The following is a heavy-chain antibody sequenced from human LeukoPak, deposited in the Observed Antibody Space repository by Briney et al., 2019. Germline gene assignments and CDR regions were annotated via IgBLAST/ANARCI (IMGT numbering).Heavy chain of an antibody. CDR1: GYTFTGYY. D-gene: IGHD5-18*01. J-gene: IGHJ3*02. Sequence: ASVKVSCKASGYTFTGYYMHWVRQAPGQGLEWMGWINPNSGGTNYAQKFRGGVTMTRDTSISTAYMELSRLTSDDTAVYSCASRVPPGGDTAMGRTRGAFDIWGQGTLVTVSS. CDR3: ASRVPPGGDTAMGRTRGAFDI. CDR2: INPNSGGT. V-gene: IGHV1-2*02.